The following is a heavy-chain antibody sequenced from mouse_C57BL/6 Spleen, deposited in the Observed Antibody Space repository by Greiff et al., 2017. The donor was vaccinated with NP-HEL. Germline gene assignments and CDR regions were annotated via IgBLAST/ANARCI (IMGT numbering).Heavy chain of an antibody. CDR1: GYTFTSYW. D-gene: IGHD2-5*01. CDR3: ARSPYSTYAMDY. Sequence: VQLQQPGAELVKPGASVKLSCKASGYTFTSYWMQWVKQRPGQGLEWIGEIDPSDSYTNYNQKFKGKATLTVDTSSSTAYMQLSSLTSEDSAVYYCARSPYSTYAMDYWGQGTSVTVSS. V-gene: IGHV1-50*01. J-gene: IGHJ4*01. CDR2: IDPSDSYT.